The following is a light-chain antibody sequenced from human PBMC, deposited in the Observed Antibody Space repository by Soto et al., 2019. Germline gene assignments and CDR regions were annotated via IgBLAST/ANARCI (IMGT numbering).Light chain of an antibody. V-gene: IGLV2-14*01. CDR2: EVS. CDR1: SSDVGGYNY. J-gene: IGLJ3*02. CDR3: SSYTSSSTLV. Sequence: QSALTQPASVSGSPGQSVTIACTGTSSDVGGYNYVSWYQHHPGKAPKLMIYEVSNWPSGVSNRFSGSKSGNTASLTISGLQAEDEADYYCSSYTSSSTLVFGGRTKLTVL.